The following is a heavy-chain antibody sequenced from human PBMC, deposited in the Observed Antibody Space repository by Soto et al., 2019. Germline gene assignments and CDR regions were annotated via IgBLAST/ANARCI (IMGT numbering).Heavy chain of an antibody. J-gene: IGHJ6*02. Sequence: EVQLVESGGGFVQPGGSLRLSCAASGFTFSNYSMNWVRQAPGKGLEWLSYIIGSGSTIYYADSVKGRFTISRDNAKNSLYLQMNSLRVEDTAVYYCARYCSGVTCYPSYGLDVWGQGTTVTVSS. CDR1: GFTFSNYS. CDR2: IIGSGSTI. CDR3: ARYCSGVTCYPSYGLDV. D-gene: IGHD2-15*01. V-gene: IGHV3-48*01.